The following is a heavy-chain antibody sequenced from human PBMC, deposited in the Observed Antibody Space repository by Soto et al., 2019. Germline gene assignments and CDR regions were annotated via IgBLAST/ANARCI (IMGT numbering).Heavy chain of an antibody. CDR2: INHSGST. D-gene: IGHD1-1*01. Sequence: SETLSLTCAFYGGSFSGYYWSWIRQPPGKGLEWIGEINHSGSTNYNPSLKSRVTISVDTSKNQFSLKLSSVTAADTAVYYCARVPHLYYYYGMDVWGQGTTVTVSS. CDR3: ARVPHLYYYYGMDV. CDR1: GGSFSGYY. J-gene: IGHJ6*02. V-gene: IGHV4-34*01.